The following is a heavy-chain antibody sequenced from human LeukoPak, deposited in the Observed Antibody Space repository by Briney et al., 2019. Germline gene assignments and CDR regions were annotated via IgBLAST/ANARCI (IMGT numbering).Heavy chain of an antibody. J-gene: IGHJ4*02. Sequence: TGGSLRLSCAASGFTFSSYAMSWVRQAPGKGLEWVSAISGSGGSTYYADPVKGRFTISRDNSKNTLYLQMNSLRAEDTAVYYCAKDRRGIAAAGPLDYWGQGTLVTVSS. CDR3: AKDRRGIAAAGPLDY. V-gene: IGHV3-23*01. D-gene: IGHD6-13*01. CDR2: ISGSGGST. CDR1: GFTFSSYA.